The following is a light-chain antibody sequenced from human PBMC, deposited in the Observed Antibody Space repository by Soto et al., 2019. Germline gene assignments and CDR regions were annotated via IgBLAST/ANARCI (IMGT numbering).Light chain of an antibody. CDR3: QQYYSIPPT. Sequence: DIVMTQSPDSLAVSLGERATINCKSSQSVLYSSNNKNYLAWYQQKPGQPPKLLIYWASTRESGVPDRFSGSGSWTGFTLTISSLQAEDVAVYYCQQYYSIPPTFGGGTKVEIK. CDR1: QSVLYSSNNKNY. V-gene: IGKV4-1*01. J-gene: IGKJ4*01. CDR2: WAS.